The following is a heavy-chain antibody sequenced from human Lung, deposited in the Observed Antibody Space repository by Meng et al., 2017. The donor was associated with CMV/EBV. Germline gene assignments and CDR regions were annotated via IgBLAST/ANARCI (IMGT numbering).Heavy chain of an antibody. D-gene: IGHD2-2*01. J-gene: IGHJ4*02. CDR1: GFTFSSYA. V-gene: IGHV3-30*04. CDR3: AREMLVVPAATLSY. CDR2: ISYDGSNK. Sequence: SCAASGFTFSSYAMHWVRQAPGKGLEWVAVISYDGSNKYYADSMKGRFTISRDNSKNTLYLQMNSLRAEDTAVYYCAREMLVVPAATLSYWGQGXLVTVSS.